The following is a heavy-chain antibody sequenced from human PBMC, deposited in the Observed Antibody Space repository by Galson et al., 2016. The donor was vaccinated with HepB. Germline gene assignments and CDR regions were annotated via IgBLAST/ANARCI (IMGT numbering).Heavy chain of an antibody. CDR2: FYSIDNT. V-gene: IGHV4-39*01. CDR3: ATGVVVAGKYYYYYMDV. D-gene: IGHD3-3*01. Sequence: SETLSLTCVVSGGSLSTNYYWGWIRQPPGRGLEWIGSFYSIDNTYYNPSLTSRVTISADTSKKQLTLRLKSVTTADTGVYYCATGVVVAGKYYYYYMDVWGKGTTVTVS. CDR1: GGSLSTNYY. J-gene: IGHJ6*03.